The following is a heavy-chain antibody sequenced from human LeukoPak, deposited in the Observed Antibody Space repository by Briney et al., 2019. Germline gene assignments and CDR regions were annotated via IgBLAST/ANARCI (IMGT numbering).Heavy chain of an antibody. J-gene: IGHJ4*02. D-gene: IGHD6-19*01. CDR2: MFYNGAT. CDR1: GVSISSSDYY. V-gene: IGHV4-39*07. CDR3: AREARFALPVVGSGDY. Sequence: NPSETLSLTCSVSGVSISSSDYYWGWIRQPPGKGLEWIGTMFYNGATKSNPSLSSRVTMSIDTSKNQFSLKLRSVTAADTAVYYCAREARFALPVVGSGDYWGQGTLVTVSS.